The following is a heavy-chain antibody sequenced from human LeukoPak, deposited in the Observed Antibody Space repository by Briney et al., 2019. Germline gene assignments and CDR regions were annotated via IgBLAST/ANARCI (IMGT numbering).Heavy chain of an antibody. J-gene: IGHJ4*02. V-gene: IGHV4-39*07. D-gene: IGHD3-22*01. Sequence: SETLSHTCTVSVGSISSSSYHWGWIRQPPGKGLEWIASIYYSGTTYYNPSLKSRVTISVDTSKNQFSLKLNSVTAADTAVYYCATEYSSSPHYWGQGALVTVSS. CDR3: ATEYSSSPHY. CDR2: IYYSGTT. CDR1: VGSISSSSYH.